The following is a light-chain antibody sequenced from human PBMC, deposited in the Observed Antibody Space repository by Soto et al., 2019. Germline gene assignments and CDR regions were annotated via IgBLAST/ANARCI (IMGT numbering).Light chain of an antibody. CDR3: QQSYSTPRT. CDR2: DAF. Sequence: EIVMTQSPATLSLSPGERATLSCRASHSVSNNYLAWYQQKPGQAPRLLIYDAFNRATGIPARFSGSGSGTDFTLTISSLQPEDFATYYCQQSYSTPRTFGQGTKVDI. V-gene: IGKV3D-20*02. J-gene: IGKJ1*01. CDR1: HSVSNNY.